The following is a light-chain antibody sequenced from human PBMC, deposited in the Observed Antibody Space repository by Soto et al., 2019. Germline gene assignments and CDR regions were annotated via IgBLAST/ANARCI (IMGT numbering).Light chain of an antibody. J-gene: IGKJ3*01. V-gene: IGKV3-11*01. CDR1: QSVSSY. CDR3: QQRSNFT. Sequence: EMVLTQSPATLSLSPGERATLSCGASQSVSSYLAWYQQKPGQAPRLLIYDASNRATGIPARFSGSGSGTDFTLTISSLEPEDFAVYYCQQRSNFTFGPGTKVDIK. CDR2: DAS.